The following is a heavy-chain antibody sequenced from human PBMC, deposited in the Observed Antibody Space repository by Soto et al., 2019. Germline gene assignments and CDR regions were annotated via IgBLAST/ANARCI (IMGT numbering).Heavy chain of an antibody. J-gene: IGHJ4*02. V-gene: IGHV4-4*02. D-gene: IGHD2-2*02. CDR3: ANSNYCSSTSCHTSH. CDR1: GGSITSGSW. Sequence: QVQLQESGPGLVKPSGTLSLTCDVSGGSITSGSWWTWVRQPPRKGLEWIGEIYHSGGTNYNPSRKSRVTISVDKSKNQFSLELTSVTAADTAVYYCANSNYCSSTSCHTSHWGQGTLVTVSS. CDR2: IYHSGGT.